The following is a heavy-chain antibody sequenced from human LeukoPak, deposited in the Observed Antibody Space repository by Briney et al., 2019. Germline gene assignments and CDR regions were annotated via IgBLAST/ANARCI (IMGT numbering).Heavy chain of an antibody. Sequence: ASVKVSCKASGYTFTSYDINWVRQATGQGLEWMGWMNPNSGNTGYAQKFQSRVTMTRNTSISTAYMELSSLRSEDTAVYYCARGPYCSSTSCYAHDAFDIWGQGTMVTVSS. CDR1: GYTFTSYD. J-gene: IGHJ3*02. D-gene: IGHD2-2*01. CDR2: MNPNSGNT. CDR3: ARGPYCSSTSCYAHDAFDI. V-gene: IGHV1-8*01.